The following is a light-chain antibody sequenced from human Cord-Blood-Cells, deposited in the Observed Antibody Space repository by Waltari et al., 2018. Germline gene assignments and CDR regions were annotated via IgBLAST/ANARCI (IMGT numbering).Light chain of an antibody. J-gene: IGKJ1*01. CDR3: EQYGSSPGT. V-gene: IGKV3-20*01. CDR1: QSVSSSY. Sequence: EIVLTQSPGTLSLSPGERATLSCRASQSVSSSYLAWYQQKPGQAPRLLSYGASSRATGSPDRFSGRGSGTGFIHTMRRLEPGDFAVYYCEQYGSSPGTFGQGTKVEIK. CDR2: GAS.